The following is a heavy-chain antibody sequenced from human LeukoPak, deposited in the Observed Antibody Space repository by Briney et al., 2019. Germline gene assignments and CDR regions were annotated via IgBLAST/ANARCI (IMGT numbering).Heavy chain of an antibody. Sequence: SETLSLTCTVSGGSISSYYWSWIRQPPGKGLEWIGYIYYSGSTNYNPSLKSRVTISVDTSKNQFSLKLSSVTAADTAVYYCARRSNYGYYFDYWGQGTLVTVPS. V-gene: IGHV4-59*08. J-gene: IGHJ4*02. CDR2: IYYSGST. CDR3: ARRSNYGYYFDY. CDR1: GGSISSYY. D-gene: IGHD4-17*01.